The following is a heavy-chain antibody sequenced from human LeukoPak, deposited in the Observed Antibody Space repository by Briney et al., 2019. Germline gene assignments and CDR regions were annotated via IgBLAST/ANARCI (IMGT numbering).Heavy chain of an antibody. V-gene: IGHV3-30*02. CDR1: GFTFSSYG. CDR2: IRYDGSNK. D-gene: IGHD2-15*01. J-gene: IGHJ4*02. CDR3: AKGWTIGYCSGGSCYSFDY. Sequence: GGSLRLXCAASGFTFSSYGMQWVRQAPGKGLEWVAFIRYDGSNKYYADSVKGRFTISRDNSKNTLYLQMNSLRAEDTAVYYCAKGWTIGYCSGGSCYSFDYWGQGTLVTVSS.